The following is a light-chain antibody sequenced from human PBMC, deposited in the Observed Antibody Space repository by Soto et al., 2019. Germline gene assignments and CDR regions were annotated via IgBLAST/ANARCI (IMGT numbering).Light chain of an antibody. Sequence: EIVLTQSPGTLSLSPGERATLSCRASQSVSSSLAWYQQKPGQAPRLLIYGASSRATGIPDRFSGSGSGTAFTLTISRLEPEDFAVYYWQQYGSSPPLTFGGGTKVEIK. V-gene: IGKV3-20*01. CDR1: QSVSSS. CDR2: GAS. CDR3: QQYGSSPPLT. J-gene: IGKJ4*01.